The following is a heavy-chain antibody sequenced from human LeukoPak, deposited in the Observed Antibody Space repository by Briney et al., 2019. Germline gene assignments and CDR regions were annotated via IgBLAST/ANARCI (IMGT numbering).Heavy chain of an antibody. CDR3: ARVVPRVFRSIAAAGTGVFN. J-gene: IGHJ4*02. CDR1: GGSISSSSYY. CDR2: IYYSGST. Sequence: SETLSLTCTVSGGSISSSSYYWGWIRQPPGKGLEWIGSIYYSGSTYYNPSLKSRVTISVDTSKNQFSLKLSSVTAADTAVYYCARVVPRVFRSIAAAGTGVFNWGQGTLVTVSS. V-gene: IGHV4-39*07. D-gene: IGHD6-13*01.